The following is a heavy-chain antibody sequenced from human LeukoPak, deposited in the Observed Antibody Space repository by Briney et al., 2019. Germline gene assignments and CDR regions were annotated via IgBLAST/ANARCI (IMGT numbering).Heavy chain of an antibody. V-gene: IGHV3-30*04. D-gene: IGHD3-16*01. CDR1: GFTFSSYA. CDR3: ARDYTLGGGHFPVDY. CDR2: ISYDGSNK. Sequence: GGSLRLSCAASGFTFSSYAMHWVRQAPGKGLEWVAVISYDGSNKYYADSVKGRFTISRDNSKNTLYLQMNSLRAEDTAVYYCARDYTLGGGHFPVDYWGQGTLVTVSS. J-gene: IGHJ4*02.